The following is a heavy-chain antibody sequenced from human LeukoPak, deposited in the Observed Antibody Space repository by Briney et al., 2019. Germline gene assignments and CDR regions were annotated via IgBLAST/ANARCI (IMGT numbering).Heavy chain of an antibody. CDR3: ARNAVGSGPNFDY. J-gene: IGHJ4*02. D-gene: IGHD6-19*01. Sequence: SETLSLTCTVSGGSISSYYWSWIRQPPGKGLEWIGYIYYSGSTNYNPSLKSRVTISVDTSKNQFSLKLSSVTAADTAVYYCARNAVGSGPNFDYWGQGTLVTVSS. V-gene: IGHV4-59*01. CDR1: GGSISSYY. CDR2: IYYSGST.